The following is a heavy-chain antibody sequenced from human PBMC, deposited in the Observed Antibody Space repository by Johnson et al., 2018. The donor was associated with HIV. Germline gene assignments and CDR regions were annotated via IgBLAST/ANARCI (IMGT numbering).Heavy chain of an antibody. CDR1: GFTFDDYG. V-gene: IGHV3-30*02. CDR2: IQYDGSDK. D-gene: IGHD2-8*01. J-gene: IGHJ3*01. CDR3: AKDGGKWSYSFDV. Sequence: QVQLVESGGGVVRPGGSLRLSCAASGFTFDDYGMHWVRQAPGKGRAWVSFIQYDGSDKSYADSVEGQFTISRDNTKNTLYLQMNNQKTEDTGLYYCAKDGGKWSYSFDVWGQGTMVSVSS.